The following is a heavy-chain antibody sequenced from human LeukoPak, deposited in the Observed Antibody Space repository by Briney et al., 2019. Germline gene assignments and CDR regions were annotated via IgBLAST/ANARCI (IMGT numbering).Heavy chain of an antibody. CDR1: GFIFSTHS. CDR3: ARAPWGVGATPPY. V-gene: IGHV3-30-3*01. D-gene: IGHD1-26*01. CDR2: ISYDGSNK. J-gene: IGHJ4*02. Sequence: GGSLRLSCAASGFIFSTHSMYWVRQAPGKGLEWVAVISYDGSNKNYADSVKGRFTISRDSSKSTLYLQMDSLRTDDTAMYYCARAPWGVGATPPYWGQGTLVTVSS.